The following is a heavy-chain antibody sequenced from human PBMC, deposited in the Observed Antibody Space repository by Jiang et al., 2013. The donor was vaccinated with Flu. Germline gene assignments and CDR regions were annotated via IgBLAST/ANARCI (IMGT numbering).Heavy chain of an antibody. J-gene: IGHJ4*02. V-gene: IGHV2-5*02. CDR2: IYWDGAE. D-gene: IGHD1-26*01. CDR3: AHRGGSGSYLYYFDI. CDR1: GFSLSDPGVG. Sequence: PTQTLTLTCTVSGFSLSDPGVGVGWIRQPPGKALEWLALIYWDGAERYSPSLQTRLTIMKDTSNDEVVLTMTDMDPDDTATYYCAHRGGSGSYLYYFDIWGQGTLVTVSS.